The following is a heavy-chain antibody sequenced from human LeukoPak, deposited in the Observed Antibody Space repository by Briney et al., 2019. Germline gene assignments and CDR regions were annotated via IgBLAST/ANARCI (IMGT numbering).Heavy chain of an antibody. J-gene: IGHJ4*02. D-gene: IGHD3-10*01. V-gene: IGHV3-48*01. Sequence: GGSLRLSCAASGFTFSAYAMNWVRQAPGKGLEWVSYITSSSSTIYYADSVKGRFTISRDNAKNSLYLQMNSLRGEDTAVYYCARGDGWFGELLNFDYWGQGTLVTVSS. CDR3: ARGDGWFGELLNFDY. CDR1: GFTFSAYA. CDR2: ITSSSSTI.